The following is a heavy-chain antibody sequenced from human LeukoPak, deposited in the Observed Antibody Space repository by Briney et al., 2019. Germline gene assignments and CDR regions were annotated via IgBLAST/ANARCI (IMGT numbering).Heavy chain of an antibody. V-gene: IGHV4-34*01. J-gene: IGHJ4*02. CDR1: GGSFSGYY. CDR2: INHSGST. D-gene: IGHD3-9*01. Sequence: SETLSLTCAVYGGSFSGYYWSWIRQPPGKGLEWIGEINHSGSTNYNPSLKSRVTISVDTSKNQFSLKLSSVTAADTAVYYCARGSPVRYFDWLPKVFDYWGQGTLVTVSS. CDR3: ARGSPVRYFDWLPKVFDY.